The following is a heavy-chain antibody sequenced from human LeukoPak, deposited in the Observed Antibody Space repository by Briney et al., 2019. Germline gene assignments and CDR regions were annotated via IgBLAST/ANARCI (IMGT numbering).Heavy chain of an antibody. CDR3: ARGGGPLDYYDSSGYYPKDDAFDI. J-gene: IGHJ3*02. CDR2: IIPIFGTA. V-gene: IGHV1-69*05. D-gene: IGHD3-22*01. CDR1: GGTFSSYA. Sequence: SVKVSCKASGGTFSSYAISWVRQAPGQGLEWMGRIIPIFGTANYAQKFQGRVTITTDESTSTAYMGLSSLRSEDTAVYYCARGGGPLDYYDSSGYYPKDDAFDIWGQGTMVTVSS.